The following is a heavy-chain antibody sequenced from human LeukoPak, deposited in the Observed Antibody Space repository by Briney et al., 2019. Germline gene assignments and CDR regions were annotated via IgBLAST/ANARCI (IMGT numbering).Heavy chain of an antibody. CDR3: ASGTSVTFEI. CDR1: GFTFSSYW. D-gene: IGHD1-26*01. J-gene: IGHJ3*02. CDR2: INSDGSST. Sequence: GGSLRLSCAASGFTFSSYWMHWVRQAPGKGLVWVSRINSDGSSTSYADSVKGRFTISRENAKNTLYLQMNSLRVEDTAVYYCASGTSVTFEIWGQGTLVTVSS. V-gene: IGHV3-74*01.